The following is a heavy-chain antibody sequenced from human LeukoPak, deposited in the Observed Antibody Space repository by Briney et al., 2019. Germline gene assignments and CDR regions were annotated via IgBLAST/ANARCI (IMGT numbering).Heavy chain of an antibody. V-gene: IGHV1-2*02. CDR3: ARPLKKGSWYSYFDY. CDR2: INPNSGGT. CDR1: GYTFTGYY. Sequence: ASVKVSCKASGYTFTGYYMHWVRQAPGQGLEWMGWINPNSGGTDYAQKFQGRVTMTRDTSISTAYMEVSRLRSDDTAIYYCARPLKKGSWYSYFDYWGQGTLVTVSS. D-gene: IGHD6-13*01. J-gene: IGHJ4*02.